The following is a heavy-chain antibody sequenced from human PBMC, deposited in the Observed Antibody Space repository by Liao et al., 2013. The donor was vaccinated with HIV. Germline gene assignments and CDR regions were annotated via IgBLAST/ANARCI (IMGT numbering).Heavy chain of an antibody. CDR3: AREDGWYSPFDP. D-gene: IGHD6-19*01. CDR2: IYYSGST. V-gene: IGHV4-59*01. J-gene: IGHJ5*02. CDR1: GGSISSYY. Sequence: QVQLQESGPGLVKPSETLSLTCTVSGGSISSYYWSWIRQPPGKGLEWIGYIYYSGSTNYNPSLKSRVTISVDTSKNQFSLKLSSVTAADTAVYYCAREDGWYSPFDPWGQGTLVTVSS.